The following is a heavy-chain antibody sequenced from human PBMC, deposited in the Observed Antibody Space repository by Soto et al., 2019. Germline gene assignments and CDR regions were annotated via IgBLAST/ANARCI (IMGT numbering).Heavy chain of an antibody. CDR3: ARGVDSSGPNDY. D-gene: IGHD3-22*01. CDR2: IYYSGST. V-gene: IGHV4-31*03. CDR1: GGSISSGGYY. Sequence: SETLSLTCTVSGGSISSGGYYWSWIRQHPGKGLEWIGYIYYSGSTYYNPSLKSRVTISVDTSKNQFSLKLSSVTAADTAVYYCARGVDSSGPNDYWGQGTLVTVPQ. J-gene: IGHJ4*02.